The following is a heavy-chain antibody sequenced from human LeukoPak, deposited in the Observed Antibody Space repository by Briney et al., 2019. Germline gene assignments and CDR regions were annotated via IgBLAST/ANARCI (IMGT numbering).Heavy chain of an antibody. V-gene: IGHV3-33*01. J-gene: IGHJ4*02. CDR3: ARGSTVTTSYFDY. CDR1: GFTFSSYG. CDR2: IWYDGSNK. Sequence: GGSLRLSCAASGFTFSSYGMRWVRQAPGKGLEWVAVIWYDGSNKYYADSVKGRFTISRDNSKNTLYLQMNSLRAEDTAVYYCARGSTVTTSYFDYWGQGTLVTVSS. D-gene: IGHD4-17*01.